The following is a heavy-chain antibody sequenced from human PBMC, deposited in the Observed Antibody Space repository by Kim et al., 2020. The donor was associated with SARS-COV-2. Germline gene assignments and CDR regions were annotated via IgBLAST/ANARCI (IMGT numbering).Heavy chain of an antibody. V-gene: IGHV3-9*01. CDR3: AENKVRGNNYYDGMDV. D-gene: IGHD3-10*01. CDR1: GFTFDDYA. J-gene: IGHJ6*01. CDR2: ISRNSGSI. Sequence: GGSLRLSCAASGFTFDDYAMHWVRQGPGKGLEWVSGISRNSGSIGYSDSVKGRLTISRDNAKNYLYLQKNSLRAEDTALDYCAENKVRGNNYYDGMDVGG.